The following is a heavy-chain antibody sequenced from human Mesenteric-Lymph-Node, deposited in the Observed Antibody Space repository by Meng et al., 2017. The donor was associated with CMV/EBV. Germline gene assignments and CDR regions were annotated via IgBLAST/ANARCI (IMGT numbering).Heavy chain of an antibody. D-gene: IGHD3-22*01. Sequence: GESLKISCAASGFTFSSYAMSWVRQAPGKGLEWVSAISGSGGSTYYADSVKGRFTISRDNSKNTLFLQMNSLRAEDTAVYYCARNMIVAPAQYYYYYYGLDVWGQGTTVTVSS. CDR1: GFTFSSYA. CDR3: ARNMIVAPAQYYYYYYGLDV. V-gene: IGHV3-23*01. J-gene: IGHJ6*02. CDR2: ISGSGGST.